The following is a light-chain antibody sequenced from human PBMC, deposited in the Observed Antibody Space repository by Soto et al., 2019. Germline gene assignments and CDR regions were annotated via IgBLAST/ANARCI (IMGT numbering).Light chain of an antibody. J-gene: IGLJ1*01. CDR1: NIGSKS. Sequence: SYELPQPPSVSVAPGQTARITCGGNNIGSKSVHWYQQKPGQAPVLVVYDDSDRPSGIPERFSGSNSGNTATLTISRVEAGDEADYYCQVWDSSSDSGVFGTGTKVTVL. CDR3: QVWDSSSDSGV. V-gene: IGLV3-21*02. CDR2: DDS.